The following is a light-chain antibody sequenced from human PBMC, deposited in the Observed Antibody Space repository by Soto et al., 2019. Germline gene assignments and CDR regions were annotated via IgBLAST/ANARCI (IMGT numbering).Light chain of an antibody. Sequence: DIQMTQPPSSLSASVGDRVTITCRASQSISSYLNWYQQKPGKAPKLLIYAASSLQSGVPSRFSGSGSGTNFTLTITSLQLEDFATNYCHQSCSTPNSFGKGTRRASK. J-gene: IGKJ5*01. V-gene: IGKV1-39*01. CDR1: QSISSY. CDR2: AAS. CDR3: HQSCSTPNS.